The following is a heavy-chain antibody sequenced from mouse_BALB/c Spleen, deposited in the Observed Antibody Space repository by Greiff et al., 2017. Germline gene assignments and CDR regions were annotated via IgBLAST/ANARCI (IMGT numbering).Heavy chain of an antibody. CDR2: ISYSGST. J-gene: IGHJ3*01. Sequence: EVKVEESGPSLVKPSQTLSLTCSVTGDSITSGYWNWIRKFPGNKLEYMGYISYSGSTYYNPSLKSRISITRDTSKNQYYLQLNSVTTEDTATYYCATMGREAWFAYWGQGTLVTVSA. CDR1: GDSITSGY. V-gene: IGHV3-8*02. CDR3: ATMGREAWFAY.